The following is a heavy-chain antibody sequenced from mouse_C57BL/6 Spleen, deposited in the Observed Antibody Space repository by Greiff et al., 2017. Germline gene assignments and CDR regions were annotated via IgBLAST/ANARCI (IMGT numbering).Heavy chain of an antibody. Sequence: VQLQQSGPELVKPGASVKIPCKASGYTFTDYNMDWVKQSHGKSLEWIGDINPNNGGTIYNQKFKGKATLTVDKSSSTAYMELRSLTSEDTAVYYCARWDGNYWYFDVWGTGTTVTVSS. CDR2: INPNNGGT. V-gene: IGHV1-18*01. D-gene: IGHD2-1*01. CDR1: GYTFTDYN. CDR3: ARWDGNYWYFDV. J-gene: IGHJ1*03.